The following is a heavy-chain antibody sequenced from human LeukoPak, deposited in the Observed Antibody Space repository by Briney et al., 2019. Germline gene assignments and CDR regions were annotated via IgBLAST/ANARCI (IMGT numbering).Heavy chain of an antibody. CDR2: IIPIFGTA. V-gene: IGHV1-69*05. Sequence: SVKVSCKASGGTFSSYAISWVRQAPGQGLEWMGGIIPIFGTANYAQKFQGRATITTDESTSTAYIELSSLRSEDTAVYYCARGDGDSTPYYYYMDVWGKGTTVTVSS. CDR1: GGTFSSYA. CDR3: ARGDGDSTPYYYYMDV. J-gene: IGHJ6*03. D-gene: IGHD4-17*01.